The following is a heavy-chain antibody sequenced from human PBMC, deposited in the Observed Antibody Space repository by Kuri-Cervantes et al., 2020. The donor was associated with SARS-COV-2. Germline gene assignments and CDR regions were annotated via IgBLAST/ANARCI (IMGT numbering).Heavy chain of an antibody. D-gene: IGHD1-1*01. CDR3: ARDLGTIQGRDY. V-gene: IGHV3-66*02. Sequence: RTLSLTCAASGFTVSSNYMSWVRQAPGKGLEWVSVIYSGGSTYYADSVKGRFTISRDNSKNTLYLQMNSLRAEDTAVYYCARDLGTIQGRDYWGQGTLVTVSS. CDR2: IYSGGST. J-gene: IGHJ4*02. CDR1: GFTVSSNY.